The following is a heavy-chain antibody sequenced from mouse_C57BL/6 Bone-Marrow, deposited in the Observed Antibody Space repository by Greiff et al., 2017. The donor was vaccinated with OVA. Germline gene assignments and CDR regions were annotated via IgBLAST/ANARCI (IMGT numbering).Heavy chain of an antibody. D-gene: IGHD1-1*01. CDR2: IWSGGST. J-gene: IGHJ4*01. CDR3: ARNWGATVVSMDY. V-gene: IGHV2-2*01. Sequence: VMLVESGPGLVQPSQSLSITCTVSGFSLTSYGVHWVRQSPGKGLEWLGVIWSGGSTDYNAAFISRLSISKDNSKSQVFFKMNSLQADDTAIYYCARNWGATVVSMDYWGQGTSVTVSS. CDR1: GFSLTSYG.